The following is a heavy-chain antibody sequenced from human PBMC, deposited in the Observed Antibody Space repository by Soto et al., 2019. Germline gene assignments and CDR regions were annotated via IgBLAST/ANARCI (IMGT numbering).Heavy chain of an antibody. CDR1: GFVFSDYY. D-gene: IGHD1-1*01. J-gene: IGHJ5*02. V-gene: IGHV3-11*01. CDR3: ARRLTGRTTGDWFDP. CDR2: ISSGGAVS. Sequence: VQLVESGGGLVKPGGSLRLSCAASGFVFSDYYMTWIRQAPGKALEWVSDISSGGAVSNFADSVRGRVTISRDNTNNSLYLQMNNLRAEDTAIYYCARRLTGRTTGDWFDPWSQGTLVTVSS.